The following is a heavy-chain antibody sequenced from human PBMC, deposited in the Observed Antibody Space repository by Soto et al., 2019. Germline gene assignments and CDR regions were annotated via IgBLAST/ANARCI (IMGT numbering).Heavy chain of an antibody. Sequence: PSETLSLTCTVSGGSISSSSYYWGWIRQPPGKGLEWIGSIYYSGSIYYNPSLKSRVTLSVDTSTNQFSLNLRSVTAADTAVYYCTKGYCISTTCYRSWFDPWGQGTLVTVS. V-gene: IGHV4-39*01. CDR2: IYYSGSI. CDR3: TKGYCISTTCYRSWFDP. CDR1: GGSISSSSYY. J-gene: IGHJ5*02. D-gene: IGHD2-2*01.